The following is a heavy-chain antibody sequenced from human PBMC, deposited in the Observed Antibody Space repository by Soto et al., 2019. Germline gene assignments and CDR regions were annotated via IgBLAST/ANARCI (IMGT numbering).Heavy chain of an antibody. V-gene: IGHV1-2*04. CDR3: ARDYSISSGNAFDI. CDR1: GYTFTGYY. J-gene: IGHJ3*02. CDR2: INPNSGGT. Sequence: ASVKVSCKASGYTFTGYYMHWVRQAPGQGLEWMGWINPNSGGTNYAQKFQGWVTMTRDTSISTAYMELSRLRSDDTAVYYCARDYSISSGNAFDIWGQGTMVTVSS. D-gene: IGHD6-6*01.